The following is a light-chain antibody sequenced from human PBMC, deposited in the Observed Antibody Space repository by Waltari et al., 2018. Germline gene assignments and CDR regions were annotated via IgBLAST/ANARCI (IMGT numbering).Light chain of an antibody. CDR2: EVS. J-gene: IGLJ2*01. CDR3: SSYAGNNNLVI. V-gene: IGLV2-8*01. Sequence: QSALTRPPSASGSPGQSVTISCTGTSSDVGGYNYVSWYQQHPGKAPKVMIYEVSKRPSGVPERFSGSKSGNTASLTVAGLQAEDEADYYCSSYAGNNNLVIFGGGTKLTVL. CDR1: SSDVGGYNY.